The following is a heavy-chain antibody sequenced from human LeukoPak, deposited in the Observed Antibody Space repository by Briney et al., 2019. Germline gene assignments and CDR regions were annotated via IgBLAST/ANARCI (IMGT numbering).Heavy chain of an antibody. D-gene: IGHD5-18*01. J-gene: IGHJ3*02. V-gene: IGHV3-66*01. CDR1: GFTVSSNY. CDR2: IYSGGST. CDR3: ARGATAMVTYAFDI. Sequence: GGFLRLSCAASGFTVSSNYMSWVRQAPGKGLEWVSVIYSGGSTYYADSVKGRFTISRDNSKNTLYLQMNSLRAEDTAVYYCARGATAMVTYAFDIWGQGTMVTVSS.